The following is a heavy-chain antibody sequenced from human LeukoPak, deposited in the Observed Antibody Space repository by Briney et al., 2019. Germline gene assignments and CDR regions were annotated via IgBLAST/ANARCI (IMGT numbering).Heavy chain of an antibody. V-gene: IGHV4-39*01. CDR1: GGSISSSSYY. D-gene: IGHD6-19*01. Sequence: SETPSLTCTVSGGSISSSSYYWGWLRQPPGKGLEWIGRIYYSGSTYYNPSLKRRVTISVDTSKNQFSLKLRSVTAAHTAVYYCARHPVHSSGWYLSAFDIWGQGTMVTDSS. J-gene: IGHJ3*02. CDR2: IYYSGST. CDR3: ARHPVHSSGWYLSAFDI.